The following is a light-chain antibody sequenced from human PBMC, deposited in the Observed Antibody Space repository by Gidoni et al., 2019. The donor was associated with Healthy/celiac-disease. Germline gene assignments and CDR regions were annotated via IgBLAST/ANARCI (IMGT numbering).Light chain of an antibody. CDR1: QSVSSY. Sequence: EIVLTQSPATLSLSPGERATLSCRARQSVSSYLAWYQQKPGQAPRLLIYDASNRATGIPARFSGSGSGTDFTLTISSLDPEDFAVYYCQQRSNWPTFGGGTKVEIK. CDR2: DAS. CDR3: QQRSNWPT. J-gene: IGKJ4*01. V-gene: IGKV3-11*01.